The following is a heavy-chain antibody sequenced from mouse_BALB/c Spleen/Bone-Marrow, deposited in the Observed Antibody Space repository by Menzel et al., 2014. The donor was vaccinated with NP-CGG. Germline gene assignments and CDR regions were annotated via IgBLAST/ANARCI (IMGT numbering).Heavy chain of an antibody. CDR2: IAPGSGST. D-gene: IGHD1-1*01. CDR3: ARSYYGRAMDY. J-gene: IGHJ4*01. Sequence: DLVKLGASVKLSCKASGYTFTSYWINWIKQRPGQGLEWIGRIAPGSGSTYYDEMFKGKATLTVDTSSSTAYIQLSSLSSEDSAVYFCARSYYGRAMDYWGQGTSVTVSS. V-gene: IGHV1S41*01. CDR1: GYTFTSYW.